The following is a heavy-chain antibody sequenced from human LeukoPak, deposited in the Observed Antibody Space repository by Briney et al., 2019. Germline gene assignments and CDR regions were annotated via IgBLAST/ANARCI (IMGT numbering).Heavy chain of an antibody. CDR3: AKKMVPVAGYNYFDY. Sequence: GGSLRLSCAASGFTFSSYWMSWVRQAPGKGLEWVANIKQDGSEKYYVDSVKGRFTISRDNAKNSLYLQMNSLRAEDTAVYYCAKKMVPVAGYNYFDYWGQGTLVTVSS. V-gene: IGHV3-7*03. CDR2: IKQDGSEK. J-gene: IGHJ4*02. CDR1: GFTFSSYW. D-gene: IGHD6-19*01.